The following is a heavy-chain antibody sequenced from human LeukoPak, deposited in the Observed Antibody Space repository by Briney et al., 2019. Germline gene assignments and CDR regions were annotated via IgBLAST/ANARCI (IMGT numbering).Heavy chain of an antibody. CDR3: ARGFYYFDY. Sequence: SETLSLTCTVSGGSISSYYWSWIRQPPGKGLEWIGYIYYSGSTNYNPSLKSRVTISVDTSKNQFSLKLSSVTAADMAVYSCARGFYYFDYWGQGTLVTVSS. CDR2: IYYSGST. D-gene: IGHD2/OR15-2a*01. CDR1: GGSISSYY. V-gene: IGHV4-59*01. J-gene: IGHJ4*02.